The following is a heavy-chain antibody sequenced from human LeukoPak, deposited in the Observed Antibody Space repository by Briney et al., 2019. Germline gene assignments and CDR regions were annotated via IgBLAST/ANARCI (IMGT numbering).Heavy chain of an antibody. V-gene: IGHV3-21*01. CDR1: GFTFSSYS. Sequence: GGSPRLSCAASGFTFSSYSMNWVRQAPGKGLEWVSSISSSSSYIYYADSVKGRFTISRDNAKNSLYLQMNGLRAEDTAVYYCARGVAAAGTEASFWGQGTLVTVSS. J-gene: IGHJ4*02. D-gene: IGHD6-13*01. CDR2: ISSSSSYI. CDR3: ARGVAAAGTEASF.